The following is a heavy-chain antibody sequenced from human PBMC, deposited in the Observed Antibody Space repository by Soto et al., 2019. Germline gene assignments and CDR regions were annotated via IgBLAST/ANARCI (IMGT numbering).Heavy chain of an antibody. CDR1: GFSLSTSGVG. V-gene: IGHV2-5*02. J-gene: IGHJ6*02. CDR2: IYWDDDK. CDR3: AHSRCGGDYLQSYSSHYYYGMDV. D-gene: IGHD2-21*02. Sequence: QITLKESGPTLVRPTQTITLTCTFSGFSLSTSGVGVGWIRQPPGKALEWLALIYWDDDKRYSQYLKSRLTITNDTSKNQVVLTMTNMDPVDTATYYCAHSRCGGDYLQSYSSHYYYGMDVWGQGTTVTVSS.